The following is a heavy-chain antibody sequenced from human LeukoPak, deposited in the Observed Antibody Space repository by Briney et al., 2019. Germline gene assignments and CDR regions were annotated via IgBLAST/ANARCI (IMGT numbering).Heavy chain of an antibody. Sequence: ASETLSLTCTVSGGSISSSSYYWGWIRQPPGKGLEWIGSIYYSGSTNYNPSLKSRITMSVDTSKNQFSLKLSSVTAADTAVYYCARSGSYSGPYVYWGQGTVVTVSS. CDR1: GGSISSSSYY. D-gene: IGHD1-26*01. V-gene: IGHV4-39*07. CDR2: IYYSGST. CDR3: ARSGSYSGPYVY. J-gene: IGHJ4*02.